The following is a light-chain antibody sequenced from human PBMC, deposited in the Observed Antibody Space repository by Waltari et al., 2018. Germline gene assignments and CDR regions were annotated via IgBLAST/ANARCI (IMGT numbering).Light chain of an antibody. CDR3: QQSYSTLWT. CDR2: AAS. V-gene: IGKV1-39*01. J-gene: IGKJ1*01. CDR1: QSISSY. Sequence: DIQMTQSPSSLSASVGDRVTITCRASQSISSYLNWYPQKPGKAPKLLIYAASSLQSGVPSRFSGSGSGTDFTLTISSLQPEDFPTYYCQQSYSTLWTFGQGTKVEIK.